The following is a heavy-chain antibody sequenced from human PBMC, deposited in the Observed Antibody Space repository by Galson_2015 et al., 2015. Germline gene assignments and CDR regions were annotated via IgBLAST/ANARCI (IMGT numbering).Heavy chain of an antibody. J-gene: IGHJ4*02. CDR3: ADPPPGF. D-gene: IGHD3-10*01. V-gene: IGHV3-7*02. Sequence: SLRLSCAASGVTFKKCWMTWVRQAPGKGLEWVANINEDGTEKHYADSVKGRFTISRDNAKNSLYLQMTNLRAEDTAFYYCADPPPGFWGQGTLVSVSS. CDR1: GVTFKKCW. CDR2: INEDGTEK.